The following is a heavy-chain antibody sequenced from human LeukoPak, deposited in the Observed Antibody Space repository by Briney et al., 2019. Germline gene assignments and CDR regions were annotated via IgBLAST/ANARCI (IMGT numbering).Heavy chain of an antibody. CDR1: GFTFSSYA. CDR2: ISGSGGST. D-gene: IGHD2-15*01. CDR3: AKDPPGGYCSGGSCWGG. J-gene: IGHJ4*02. V-gene: IGHV3-23*01. Sequence: GGSLRLSCAASGFTFSSYAMSWVRQAPGKGLEWVSAISGSGGSTYYADSVKGRFTISRGNSKNTLYLQMNSLRAEDTAVYYCAKDPPGGYCSGGSCWGGWGQGTLVTVSS.